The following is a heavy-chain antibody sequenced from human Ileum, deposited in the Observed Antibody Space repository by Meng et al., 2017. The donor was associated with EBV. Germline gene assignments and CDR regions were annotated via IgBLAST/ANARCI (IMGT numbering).Heavy chain of an antibody. CDR1: GGSISSFY. CDR3: ARGGWSLDY. V-gene: IGHV4-59*08. CDR2: IYYSGST. J-gene: IGHJ4*02. Sequence: QVRLQESGPGLVKPSETLSLTCTVSGGSISSFYWSWIRQPPGKGREWIGYIYYSGSTNYNPSLKSRVTISVDTSKNQFSLNLSSVTAADTAVYYCARGGWSLDYWGQGTLVTVSS. D-gene: IGHD2-15*01.